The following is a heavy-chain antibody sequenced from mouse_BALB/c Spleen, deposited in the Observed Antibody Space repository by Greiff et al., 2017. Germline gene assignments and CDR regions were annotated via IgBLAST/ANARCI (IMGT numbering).Heavy chain of an antibody. D-gene: IGHD1-2*01. V-gene: IGHV2-4-1*01. CDR1: GFSLTSYG. CDR2: IWSGGST. CDR3: ARALLRLRYYAMDY. Sequence: QVQLKQSGPGLVHPSQSLSITCTVSGFSLTSYGVHWVRQSPGKGLEWLGVIWSGGSTDYNAAFISRLSISKDNSKSQVFFKMNSLQADDTAIYYCARALLRLRYYAMDYWGQGTSVTVSS. J-gene: IGHJ4*01.